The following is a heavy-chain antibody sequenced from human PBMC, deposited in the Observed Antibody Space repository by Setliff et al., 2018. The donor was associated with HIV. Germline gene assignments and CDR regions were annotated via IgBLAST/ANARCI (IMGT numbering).Heavy chain of an antibody. D-gene: IGHD3-22*01. J-gene: IGHJ4*02. Sequence: PGGSLRLSCAASGFTFSNAWMNWVRQAPGKGLEWVGRIKSKSDGGTTDYAAPVKGRFSISRDDSNHTVYLQMNSLKTEDTAMYYCSGWKGDYYDSSGINGYWGQGTLVTVSS. CDR1: GFTFSNAW. CDR2: IKSKSDGGTT. V-gene: IGHV3-15*01. CDR3: SGWKGDYYDSSGINGY.